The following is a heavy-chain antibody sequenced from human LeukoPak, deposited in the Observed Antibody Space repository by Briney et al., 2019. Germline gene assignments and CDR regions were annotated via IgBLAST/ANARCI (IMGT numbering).Heavy chain of an antibody. V-gene: IGHV3-9*03. CDR3: AKEVSLGYCSGGSCSAHFGH. D-gene: IGHD2-15*01. J-gene: IGHJ4*02. Sequence: PGGSLRLSCAASGFTFDDYAMHWVRQAPGKGLEWVSGISWNSGTIGYVDSVKGRFTISRDNAKNSLYLQLNSLRAEDMALYYCAKEVSLGYCSGGSCSAHFGHWGQGTLVTVSS. CDR1: GFTFDDYA. CDR2: ISWNSGTI.